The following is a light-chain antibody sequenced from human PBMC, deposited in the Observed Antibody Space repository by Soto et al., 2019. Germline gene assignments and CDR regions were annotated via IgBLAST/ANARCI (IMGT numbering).Light chain of an antibody. CDR2: DVS. Sequence: QSVLTQPASVSGSPGQSITISCTGTSSDVGGYNYDSWYQQHPGKAPKLMIYDVSNRPSGVSNRFSGSKSGNTASLTISGLQAEDEADYYCSSYTSSSTAVFGGGTQLTVL. V-gene: IGLV2-14*01. CDR3: SSYTSSSTAV. CDR1: SSDVGGYNY. J-gene: IGLJ7*01.